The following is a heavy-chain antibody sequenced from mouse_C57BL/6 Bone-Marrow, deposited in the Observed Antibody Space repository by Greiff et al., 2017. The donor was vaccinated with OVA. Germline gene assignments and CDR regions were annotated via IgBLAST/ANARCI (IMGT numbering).Heavy chain of an antibody. D-gene: IGHD2-4*01. CDR1: GYSITSDY. Sequence: EVKLMESGPGLAKPSQTLSLTCSVTGYSITSDYWSWIRKFPGNKLEYMGYISYSGSTYYNPSLKSRISITRDTSKNQYYLQLNSVTTEDTATYYCARYDYVFDYWGQGTTLTVSS. J-gene: IGHJ2*01. CDR2: ISYSGST. V-gene: IGHV3-8*01. CDR3: ARYDYVFDY.